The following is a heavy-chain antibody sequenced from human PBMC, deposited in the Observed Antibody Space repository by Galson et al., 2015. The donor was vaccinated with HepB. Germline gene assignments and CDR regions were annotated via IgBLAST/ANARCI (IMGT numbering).Heavy chain of an antibody. Sequence: SLRLSCAASGFTFSSYAMSWVRQAPGKGLEWVSAISGTADTTYYADFVKGRFTISRDNSKNTLYLQMNSLRAEDTAVYYCAKYSDYYLIGWGQGTLVTVSS. CDR3: AKYSDYYLIG. CDR1: GFTFSSYA. J-gene: IGHJ4*02. CDR2: ISGTADTT. D-gene: IGHD3-22*01. V-gene: IGHV3-23*01.